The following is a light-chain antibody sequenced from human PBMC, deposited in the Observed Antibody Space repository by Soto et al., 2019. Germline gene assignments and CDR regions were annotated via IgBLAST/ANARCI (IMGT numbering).Light chain of an antibody. Sequence: DIQMTQSPSSLSASVGDRVTITCRASQSISSYLNWYQQKPGKAPKLLIYAASSLQSGLPSRFSGSGSGTDFTLTISSLQPEDFATYYCQQSYSTPYTFGQGTKLELK. CDR2: AAS. CDR3: QQSYSTPYT. CDR1: QSISSY. V-gene: IGKV1-39*01. J-gene: IGKJ2*01.